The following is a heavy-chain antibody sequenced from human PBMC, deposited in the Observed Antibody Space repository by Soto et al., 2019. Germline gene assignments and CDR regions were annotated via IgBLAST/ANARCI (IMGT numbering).Heavy chain of an antibody. CDR3: ARDLGYYDSSGYFDY. J-gene: IGHJ4*02. CDR1: GFTFSDHY. Sequence: GGSLRLSCAASGFTFSDHYMSWIRQAPGKGLEWVSYISSSGDIIYYADSVKGRFTISRDNAKNSLYLQMNSLRAEDTAVYYCARDLGYYDSSGYFDYWGQGTLVTVSS. V-gene: IGHV3-11*01. D-gene: IGHD3-22*01. CDR2: ISSSGDII.